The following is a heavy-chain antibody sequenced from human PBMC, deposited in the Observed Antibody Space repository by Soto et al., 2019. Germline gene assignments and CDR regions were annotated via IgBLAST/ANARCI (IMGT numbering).Heavy chain of an antibody. CDR1: GFSLSTSG. CDR2: IWYDGSNK. J-gene: IGHJ1*01. CDR3: ARDDQYYYDSSGYYAEYFQH. V-gene: IGHV3-33*01. Sequence: GASLRLSCAASGFSLSTSGMHWVRQAPGKGLEWVAVIWYDGSNKYYADSVKGRFTISRDNSKNTLYLQMNSLRAEDTAVYYCARDDQYYYDSSGYYAEYFQHWGQGTLVTVSS. D-gene: IGHD3-22*01.